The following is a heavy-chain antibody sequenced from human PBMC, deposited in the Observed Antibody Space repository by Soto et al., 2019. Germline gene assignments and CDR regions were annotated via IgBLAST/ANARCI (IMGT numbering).Heavy chain of an antibody. D-gene: IGHD5-18*01. CDR3: ARDIRRIQLWQSNYYYYYGMDV. V-gene: IGHV1-8*02. J-gene: IGHJ6*02. CDR1: GYTFTTYD. Sequence: ASVKVSCKASGYTFTTYDINWVRQATGQGLEWIGWMNPDSGNTGYAQKFQGRVTMTRNPSISTAYMELSSLRSDDTAVYYCARDIRRIQLWQSNYYYYYGMDVWGQGTTVTVS. CDR2: MNPDSGNT.